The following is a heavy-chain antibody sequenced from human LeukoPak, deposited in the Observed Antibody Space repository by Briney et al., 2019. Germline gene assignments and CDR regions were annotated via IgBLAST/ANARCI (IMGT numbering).Heavy chain of an antibody. D-gene: IGHD6-13*01. CDR2: MSGDGDYT. Sequence: GGSLRLSCAASGFTFRTSAMNWVRQAPGKGLEWVSAMSGDGDYTYYADSVRGRFTISRDNSKNTLYLLMNSLRAEDTAVYYCGKQQLGKWLAVDSWGQGTLVTVSS. V-gene: IGHV3-23*01. J-gene: IGHJ4*02. CDR1: GFTFRTSA. CDR3: GKQQLGKWLAVDS.